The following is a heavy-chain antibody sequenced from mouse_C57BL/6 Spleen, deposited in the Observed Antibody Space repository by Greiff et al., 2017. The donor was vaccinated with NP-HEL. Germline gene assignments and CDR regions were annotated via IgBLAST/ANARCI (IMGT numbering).Heavy chain of an antibody. CDR1: GYAFSSYW. Sequence: VQLQQSGAELVKPGASVKISCKASGYAFSSYWMNWVKQRPGKGLEWIGQIYPGDGDTNYNGTFKGKATLTADKSSSTAYMQLSSLTSEDSAVYFCARRLGSSYYYAMDYWGQGTSVTVSS. V-gene: IGHV1-80*01. J-gene: IGHJ4*01. CDR2: IYPGDGDT. CDR3: ARRLGSSYYYAMDY. D-gene: IGHD1-1*01.